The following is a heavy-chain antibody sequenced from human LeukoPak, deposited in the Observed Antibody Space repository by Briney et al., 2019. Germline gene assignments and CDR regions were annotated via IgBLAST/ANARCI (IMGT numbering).Heavy chain of an antibody. CDR2: IYHSGST. Sequence: SETLSLTCAVSGYSISSGYYWGWIRQPPGKGLEWIGSIYHSGSTYYNPSLKSRVTISVDTSENQFSLKLSSVTAADTAVYYCARGSGYSSGRFDYWGQGTLVTVSS. J-gene: IGHJ4*02. CDR3: ARGSGYSSGRFDY. CDR1: GYSISSGYY. V-gene: IGHV4-38-2*01. D-gene: IGHD6-19*01.